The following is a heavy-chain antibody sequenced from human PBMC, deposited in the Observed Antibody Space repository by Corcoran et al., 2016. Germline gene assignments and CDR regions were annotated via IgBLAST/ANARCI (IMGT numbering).Heavy chain of an antibody. CDR3: ARGGTMVRGVLR. CDR1: GFTFSSYS. CDR2: ISSSSSTI. J-gene: IGHJ4*02. Sequence: VQLVESGGGLVQPGGSLRLSCAASGFTFSSYSINWVRQPPGQGLEWVSYISSSSSTIYYADSVKGRFTISRDNAKNSLYLQMNSLRAEDTAVYYCARGGTMVRGVLRWGQGTLVTVSS. V-gene: IGHV3-48*04. D-gene: IGHD3-10*01.